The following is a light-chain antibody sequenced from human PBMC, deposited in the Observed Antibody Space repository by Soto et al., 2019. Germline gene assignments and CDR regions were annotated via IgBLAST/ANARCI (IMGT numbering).Light chain of an antibody. CDR2: DAS. CDR1: QSVSSDS. V-gene: IGKV3-20*01. J-gene: IGKJ1*01. Sequence: EIVLTQSPGTLSLSPGERAILSCRASQSVSSDSLAWYRQKPGQAPRLLVYDASSRATGIPDRFSGSGSGTFFTLIISRLEPEDFAVYYCQQYGRAPRTFGQGTKVEIK. CDR3: QQYGRAPRT.